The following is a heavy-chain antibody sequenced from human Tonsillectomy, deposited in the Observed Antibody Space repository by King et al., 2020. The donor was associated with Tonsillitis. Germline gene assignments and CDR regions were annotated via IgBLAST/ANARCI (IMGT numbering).Heavy chain of an antibody. V-gene: IGHV3-33*05. J-gene: IGHJ5*02. CDR3: ARDGDTTGYFSWFDP. CDR1: VFTFSVYG. CDR2: ISYDGSNK. Sequence: VQLVESGGGVGQPGRSLRLSCAASVFTFSVYGMHWIRQAPGKGLEWVAIISYDGSNKYYADSVKGRFTISRDNSKSTLYLQMNTLRAEDTAVYYCARDGDTTGYFSWFDPWGQGTLVTVSS. D-gene: IGHD3-22*01.